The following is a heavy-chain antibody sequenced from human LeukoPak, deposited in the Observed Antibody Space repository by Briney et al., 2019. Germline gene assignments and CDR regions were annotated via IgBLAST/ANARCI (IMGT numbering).Heavy chain of an antibody. V-gene: IGHV4-61*02. J-gene: IGHJ3*02. CDR2: IYTSGST. D-gene: IGHD3-3*01. Sequence: SETLSLTCIVSGGSISSGSYYWSWIRQPAGKGLEWIGRIYTSGSTNYNPSLKSRVTISVDTSKNQFSLKLSSVTAADTAVYYCARVMIFGVVTDAFDIWGQGTMVTVSS. CDR3: ARVMIFGVVTDAFDI. CDR1: GGSISSGSYY.